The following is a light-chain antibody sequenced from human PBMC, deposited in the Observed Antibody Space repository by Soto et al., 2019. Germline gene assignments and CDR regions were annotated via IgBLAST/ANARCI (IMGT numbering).Light chain of an antibody. J-gene: IGKJ5*01. CDR2: GAS. CDR1: QRVSSY. CDR3: QEYDGAPPIT. Sequence: IVLTQSPSTLPLSPGERATLSCRASQRVSSYLAWYQQKPGQAPRLLIYGASSRATGTPDRFSGSGSWTDFTLTISRLEPADFAVYYCQEYDGAPPITFGLGTRLEIK. V-gene: IGKV3-20*01.